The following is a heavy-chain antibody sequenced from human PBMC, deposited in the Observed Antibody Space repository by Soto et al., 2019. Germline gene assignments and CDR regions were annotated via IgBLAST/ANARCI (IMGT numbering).Heavy chain of an antibody. CDR1: GYAFTDYY. Sequence: ASVKVSCKASGYAFTDYYIHWVRQAPGQGLEWMGWINPNSGGTNYAQEFQGRVTMTRDRSISTAYMELSRLRSDDTAVYYCARSSLSYSSSSPFDYRRQGXLFTVCS. J-gene: IGHJ4*02. CDR2: INPNSGGT. V-gene: IGHV1-2*02. CDR3: ARSSLSYSSSSPFDY. D-gene: IGHD6-6*01.